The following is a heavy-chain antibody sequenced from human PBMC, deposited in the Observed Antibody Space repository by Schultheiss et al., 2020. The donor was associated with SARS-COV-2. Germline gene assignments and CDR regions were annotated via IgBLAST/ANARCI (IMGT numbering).Heavy chain of an antibody. D-gene: IGHD6-6*01. CDR1: GYTFTGYY. J-gene: IGHJ3*02. V-gene: IGHV1-2*04. Sequence: ASVKVSCKASGYTFTGYYMHWVRQAPGQGLEWMGWINPNSGGTNYAQKFQGWVTMTRDTSISTAYMELSRLRSDDTAVYYCARGMIAARDDAFDIWGQGTMVTVSS. CDR2: INPNSGGT. CDR3: ARGMIAARDDAFDI.